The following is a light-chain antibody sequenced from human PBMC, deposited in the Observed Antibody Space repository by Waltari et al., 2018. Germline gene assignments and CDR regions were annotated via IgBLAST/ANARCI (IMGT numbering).Light chain of an antibody. CDR1: QSVSGSY. CDR3: QQYGSSPAT. Sequence: ELVLTQSPGTLSLSPGDRATISCRASQSVSGSYLAWYQQKPGQAPRLLIYAASYRATGIPDRFSGSGSGTDFTLTISRLEPEDFAVFYCQQYGSSPATFGQGTRLEIK. V-gene: IGKV3-20*01. CDR2: AAS. J-gene: IGKJ5*01.